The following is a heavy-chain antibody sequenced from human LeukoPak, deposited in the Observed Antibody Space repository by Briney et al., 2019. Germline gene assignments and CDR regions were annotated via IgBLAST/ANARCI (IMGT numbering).Heavy chain of an antibody. D-gene: IGHD2-21*02. V-gene: IGHV2-70*04. CDR3: ARTPYCGGDCYVDY. Sequence: SGPALVKPTQTLTLTCTFSGFSLSTSGMRVSWIRRPPGKALEWLACIDWDDDKFYSASLKTRLTISKDTSKNQVVLTMTNMDPVDTATYYCARTPYCGGDCYVDYWGQGTLVTVSS. J-gene: IGHJ4*02. CDR1: GFSLSTSGMR. CDR2: IDWDDDK.